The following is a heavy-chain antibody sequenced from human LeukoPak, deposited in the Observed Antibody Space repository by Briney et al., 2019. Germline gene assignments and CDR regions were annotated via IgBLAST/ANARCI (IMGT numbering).Heavy chain of an antibody. CDR2: IIPISGIP. V-gene: IGHV1-69*05. D-gene: IGHD1-26*01. Sequence: SVKVSCKASGGTFSSYVISWVRQAPGQGLDWMGGIIPISGIPNYAQNFQGRVTITTDESTGTAYMELSSLRSEDTAVYYCAREAGSGSYYFLTGYYYMDVWGKGTTVTVSS. CDR3: AREAGSGSYYFLTGYYYMDV. CDR1: GGTFSSYV. J-gene: IGHJ6*03.